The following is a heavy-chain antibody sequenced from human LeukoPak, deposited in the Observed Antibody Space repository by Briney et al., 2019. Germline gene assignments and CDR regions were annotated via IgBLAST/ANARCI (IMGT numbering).Heavy chain of an antibody. V-gene: IGHV3-72*01. Sequence: GGSLRLSCAASGFTFSDHYMDWVRQAPGKGLEWVARIREKVNSYTTEYAATVEGRLTISRDDSKNSLYLQMNSLKIEDTALYYCARGYCRSTTTCYFDYWGQGTLVTVSS. D-gene: IGHD2/OR15-2a*01. J-gene: IGHJ4*02. CDR1: GFTFSDHY. CDR3: ARGYCRSTTTCYFDY. CDR2: IREKVNSYTT.